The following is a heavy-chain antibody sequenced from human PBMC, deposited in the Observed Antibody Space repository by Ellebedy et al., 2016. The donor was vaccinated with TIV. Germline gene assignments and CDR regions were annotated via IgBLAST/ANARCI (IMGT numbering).Heavy chain of an antibody. CDR2: ISAYNGNT. V-gene: IGHV1-18*01. CDR3: ASRGYDILTGWDPNAFDI. Sequence: AASVKVSCKASGYTFTNYGINWVRQAPGQGLEWMGWISAYNGNTNFAQKVQGRVTMTTDTSTSTAYMELRRPRSDDTAMYYCASRGYDILTGWDPNAFDIWGQGTMVIVSS. D-gene: IGHD3-9*01. J-gene: IGHJ3*02. CDR1: GYTFTNYG.